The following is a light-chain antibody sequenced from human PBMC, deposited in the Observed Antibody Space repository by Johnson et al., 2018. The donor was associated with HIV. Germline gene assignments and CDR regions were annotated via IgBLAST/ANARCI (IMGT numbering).Light chain of an antibody. CDR2: DNN. CDR1: TCDIGNNY. Sequence: QSVLTQPPSVSAAPGQKVTISCSGNTCDIGNNYVSCHQQLPGTAPKLLIYDNNKRPSGIPDRISGSKSGTSATLGITGLQTGDEADYYCGTWDSSLSAHYVFGTGTKITVV. V-gene: IGLV1-51*01. J-gene: IGLJ1*01. CDR3: GTWDSSLSAHYV.